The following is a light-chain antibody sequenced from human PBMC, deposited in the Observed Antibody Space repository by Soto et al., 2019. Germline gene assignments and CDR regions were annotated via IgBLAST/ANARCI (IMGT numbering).Light chain of an antibody. CDR1: QSVRSD. CDR3: QRYNNWPLT. J-gene: IGKJ4*01. V-gene: IGKV3-15*01. CDR2: GAS. Sequence: ETVMTQSPATLSVSPGERATLSCRASQSVRSDLAWYQQKPGQAPRLLIYGASTRATGFPARFSGSGSGTESPPTISILQSEDFAVYYCQRYNNWPLTFGGGTKVEIK.